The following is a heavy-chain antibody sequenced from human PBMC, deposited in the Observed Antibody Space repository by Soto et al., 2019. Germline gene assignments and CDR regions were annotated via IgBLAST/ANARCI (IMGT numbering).Heavy chain of an antibody. Sequence: SETLSLTCTVSGGSISSGDYYWSWIRQPPGKGLEWIGYIYYSGSTYYNPSLKSRVTISVDTSKNQFSLKLSSVTAADTAVYYCARVEGGGGDMLHNYWGEGTLVTVSS. V-gene: IGHV4-30-4*01. J-gene: IGHJ4*02. CDR3: ARVEGGGGDMLHNY. D-gene: IGHD3-10*02. CDR1: GGSISSGDYY. CDR2: IYYSGST.